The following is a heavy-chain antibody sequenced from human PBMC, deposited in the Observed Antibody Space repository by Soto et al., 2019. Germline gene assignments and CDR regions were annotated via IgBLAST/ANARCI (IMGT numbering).Heavy chain of an antibody. CDR1: GFTFSDHY. V-gene: IGHV3-72*01. D-gene: IGHD5-12*01. Sequence: EVQLVESGGGLVQPGGSLRLSCAVSGFTFSDHYLDWVRQAPGKGLEWIGRSRNKANSYTTEYAASVKGRFTISRDDSENSLYLQMNSLKTEDTAVYYCARVARTYYGDYWGQGTLVTVSS. CDR3: ARVARTYYGDY. J-gene: IGHJ4*02. CDR2: SRNKANSYTT.